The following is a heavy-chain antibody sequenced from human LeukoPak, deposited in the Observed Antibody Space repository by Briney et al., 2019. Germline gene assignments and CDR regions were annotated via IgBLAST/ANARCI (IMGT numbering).Heavy chain of an antibody. CDR1: GGTFSSYA. CDR3: ARGGYYDSSGYYSLGY. V-gene: IGHV1-69*06. J-gene: IGHJ4*02. Sequence: GASVKVSCKASGGTFSSYAISWVRQAPGQGLEWMGGIIPIFGTANYAQKFQGRVTITADKSTSTAYMELSSLRSEDTAVYYCARGGYYDSSGYYSLGYWGQGTLVTVSS. CDR2: IIPIFGTA. D-gene: IGHD3-22*01.